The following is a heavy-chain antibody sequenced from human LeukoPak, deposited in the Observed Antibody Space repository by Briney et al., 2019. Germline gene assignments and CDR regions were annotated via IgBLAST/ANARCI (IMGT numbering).Heavy chain of an antibody. CDR2: IYSGGST. J-gene: IGHJ3*02. D-gene: IGHD3-22*01. CDR3: ARDPRTTMTQGSAFDI. CDR1: GFTVSSNY. Sequence: GGSLRLSCAASGFTVSSNYMSWVRQAPGKGLEWVSVIYSGGSTYYADSVKGRFTISRDNSKNTLYLQMNSLRAEDTAVYYCARDPRTTMTQGSAFDIWGQGTMVTVSS. V-gene: IGHV3-53*01.